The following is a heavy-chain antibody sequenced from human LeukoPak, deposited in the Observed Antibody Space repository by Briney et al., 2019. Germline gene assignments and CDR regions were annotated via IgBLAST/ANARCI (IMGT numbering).Heavy chain of an antibody. CDR3: ARGSTIFGVVPRGAYYYGMDV. J-gene: IGHJ6*02. V-gene: IGHV4-61*01. CDR1: GGSVSSGSYY. Sequence: PSETLSLTCTVSGGSVSSGSYYWSWIRQPPGKGLEWIGYIYYSGSTNYNPSLKSRVTISVDTCKNQFSLKLSSVTAADTAVYYCARGSTIFGVVPRGAYYYGMDVWGQGTTVTVSS. CDR2: IYYSGST. D-gene: IGHD3-3*01.